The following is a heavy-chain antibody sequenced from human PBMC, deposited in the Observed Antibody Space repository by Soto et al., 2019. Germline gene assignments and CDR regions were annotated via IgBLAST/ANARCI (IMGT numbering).Heavy chain of an antibody. CDR2: ISGSGGST. V-gene: IGHV3-23*01. Sequence: GGSLRLSCAASGFTFSSYAMSWVRQAPGKGLEWVSAISGSGGSTYYADSVKGRFTISRDNSKNTLYLQMNSLRAEDTAVYYCAKGGSSNTYYYYGMDVWGQGTTVTVSS. D-gene: IGHD4-4*01. J-gene: IGHJ6*02. CDR3: AKGGSSNTYYYYGMDV. CDR1: GFTFSSYA.